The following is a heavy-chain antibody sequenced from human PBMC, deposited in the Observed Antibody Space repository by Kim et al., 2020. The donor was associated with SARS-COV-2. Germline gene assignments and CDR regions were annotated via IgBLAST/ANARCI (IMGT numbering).Heavy chain of an antibody. Sequence: SETLSLTCAVYGGSFSGYYWSWIRQPPGKGLEWIGEINHSGSTNYNPSLKSRVTISVDTSKNQLSLKLSSVTAADTAVYYCARFSVVVAATPYSSSFDPWGQGTLVTVSS. V-gene: IGHV4-34*01. D-gene: IGHD2-15*01. CDR3: ARFSVVVAATPYSSSFDP. CDR2: INHSGST. CDR1: GGSFSGYY. J-gene: IGHJ5*02.